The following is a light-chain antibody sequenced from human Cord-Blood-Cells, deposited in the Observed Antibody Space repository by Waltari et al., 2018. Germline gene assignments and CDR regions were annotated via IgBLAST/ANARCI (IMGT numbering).Light chain of an antibody. Sequence: QSVLTQPPSVSGAPGQRVTITCTGSSSNIGAGYDGHWYQQLPGTAPNRLIYGNSSRPSGVPDRFSGSKSGTSASLAITGLQAEDEADYYCQSYDSSLSGYVFGTGTKVTVL. CDR3: QSYDSSLSGYV. CDR1: SSNIGAGYD. V-gene: IGLV1-40*01. CDR2: GNS. J-gene: IGLJ1*01.